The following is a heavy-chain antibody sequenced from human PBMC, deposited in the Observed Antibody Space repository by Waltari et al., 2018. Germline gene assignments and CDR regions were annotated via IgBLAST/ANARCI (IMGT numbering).Heavy chain of an antibody. J-gene: IGHJ6*02. CDR3: ARGWRPWTRIVVVPAAAGGMDV. CDR2: MNPNSGNT. V-gene: IGHV1-8*01. D-gene: IGHD2-2*01. CDR1: GYTFTSYD. Sequence: QVQLVQSGAEVKKPGASVTVSCKASGYTFTSYDINWVRQATGQGLAWMGWMNPNSGNTGYAQKFQGRVTMTRNTSISTAYMELSSLRSEDTAVYYCARGWRPWTRIVVVPAAAGGMDVWGQGTTVTVSS.